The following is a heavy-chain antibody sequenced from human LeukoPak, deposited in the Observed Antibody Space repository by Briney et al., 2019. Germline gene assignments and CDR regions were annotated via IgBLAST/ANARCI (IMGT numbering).Heavy chain of an antibody. Sequence: ASVKVSCKASGYTFTSYGISWVRQAPGQGREWMGWISAYNGNTNYAQKLQGRVTMTTDTSTSTAYMELRSLRSDDTAVYYCARDVELAAAGTTWDFDYWGQGTLVTVSS. CDR3: ARDVELAAAGTTWDFDY. D-gene: IGHD6-13*01. CDR1: GYTFTSYG. CDR2: ISAYNGNT. V-gene: IGHV1-18*01. J-gene: IGHJ4*02.